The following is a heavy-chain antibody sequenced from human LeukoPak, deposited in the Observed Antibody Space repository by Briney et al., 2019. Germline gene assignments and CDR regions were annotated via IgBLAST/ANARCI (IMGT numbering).Heavy chain of an antibody. D-gene: IGHD2-15*01. CDR3: ARDRHIVVVVAAYYMDV. CDR1: GYTFTGYY. J-gene: IGHJ6*03. CDR2: INPNSGGT. Sequence: ASVKVSCKASGYTFTGYYMHWVRQAPGQGLEWMGRINPNSGGTNYAQKFQGRVTMTRDTSISTAYMELSRLRSDDTAEYYWARDRHIVVVVAAYYMDVWGKGTTVTASS. V-gene: IGHV1-2*06.